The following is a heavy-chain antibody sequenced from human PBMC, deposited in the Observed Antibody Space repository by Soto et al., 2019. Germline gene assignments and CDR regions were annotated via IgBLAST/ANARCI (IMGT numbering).Heavy chain of an antibody. V-gene: IGHV1-8*01. Sequence: ASVKVSCKASGYTFTSYDINGVRQATGQGLEWMGWMNPNSGNTGYAQKFQGRVTMTRNTSISTAYMELSSLRSEDTAVYYCAGIAVAGPGWFDPWGQGTLVTVSS. CDR3: AGIAVAGPGWFDP. D-gene: IGHD6-19*01. CDR1: GYTFTSYD. J-gene: IGHJ5*02. CDR2: MNPNSGNT.